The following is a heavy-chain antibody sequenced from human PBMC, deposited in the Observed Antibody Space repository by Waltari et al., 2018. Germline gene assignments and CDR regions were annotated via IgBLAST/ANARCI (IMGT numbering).Heavy chain of an antibody. V-gene: IGHV4-39*07. J-gene: IGHJ5*02. CDR2: IYYSGST. CDR3: ARVKVSSSWYVINWFDP. CDR1: GGSISSSSYY. Sequence: QLQLQESGPGLVKPSETLSLTCTVSGGSISSSSYYCGWIRQPPGKGLEWIGSIYYSGSTYYNPSLKSRVTISVDTSKNQFALKLSSGTAADTAVYYCARVKVSSSWYVINWFDPWGQGTLVTVSS. D-gene: IGHD6-13*01.